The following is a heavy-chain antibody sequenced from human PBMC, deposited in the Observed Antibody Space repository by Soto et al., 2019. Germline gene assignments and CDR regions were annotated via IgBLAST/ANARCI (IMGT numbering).Heavy chain of an antibody. V-gene: IGHV4-59*08. Sequence: QVQLQESGPGLVKPSETLSLTCTVSGGSISSYYWSWIRQPPGKGLEWIGYIYYSGSTNYNPSLESRVTISVDTSKNQFSLKLSSVTAADTAVYYCARQPRSSIAVAGGVYYFDYWGQGTLVTVSS. CDR3: ARQPRSSIAVAGGVYYFDY. J-gene: IGHJ4*02. CDR2: IYYSGST. CDR1: GGSISSYY. D-gene: IGHD6-19*01.